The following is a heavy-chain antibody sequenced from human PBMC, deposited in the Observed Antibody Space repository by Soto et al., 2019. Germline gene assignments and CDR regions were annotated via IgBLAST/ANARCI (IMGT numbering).Heavy chain of an antibody. CDR2: IYHSGST. CDR1: GGSISSSNW. J-gene: IGHJ4*02. D-gene: IGHD3-22*01. Sequence: QVQLQESGPGLVKPTGTLSLTCAVSGGSISSSNWWSWVRQPPGKGLEWIGEIYHSGSTNYNPSLKSRVTISVDKSKNQFSLKLSSVTAADTAVYYCASLTDSSGYYQYYFDYWGQGTLVTVSS. V-gene: IGHV4-4*02. CDR3: ASLTDSSGYYQYYFDY.